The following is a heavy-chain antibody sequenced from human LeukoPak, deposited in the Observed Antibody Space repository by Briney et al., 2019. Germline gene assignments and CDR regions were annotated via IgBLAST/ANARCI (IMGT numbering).Heavy chain of an antibody. V-gene: IGHV3-33*01. CDR2: IWNDGSNK. D-gene: IGHD2-15*01. CDR3: ARETIPVSGVSRGLGF. Sequence: PGGSLRLSCAASGFDFSSYAMHWVRQAPGKGLEWVAAIWNDGSNKYYVDSVKGRFTISRDNSKNTLFLQMNSLRAEDTAVYYCARETIPVSGVSRGLGFWGRGTMVTVSS. J-gene: IGHJ3*01. CDR1: GFDFSSYA.